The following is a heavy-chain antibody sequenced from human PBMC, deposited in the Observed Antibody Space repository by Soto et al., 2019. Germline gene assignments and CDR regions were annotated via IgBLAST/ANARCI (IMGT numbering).Heavy chain of an antibody. Sequence: QVQLQESGPGLVKPSQTLSLTCTVSGGSISTDDHYWSWIRQPPGKGLEWIGYIYYTGTTHYNPSLKSRLFTSLDTSKNQFSLQLTSVTAVDTAVYYCASLRSRWNIDYWGQGTLVTVSS. V-gene: IGHV4-30-4*01. CDR1: GGSISTDDHY. CDR2: IYYTGTT. CDR3: ASLRSRWNIDY. J-gene: IGHJ4*02. D-gene: IGHD6-13*01.